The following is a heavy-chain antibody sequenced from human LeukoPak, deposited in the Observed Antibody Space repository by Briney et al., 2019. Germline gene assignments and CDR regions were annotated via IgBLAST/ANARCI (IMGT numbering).Heavy chain of an antibody. CDR1: GFIFNDYA. J-gene: IGHJ4*02. Sequence: PGGSLRLSCAASGFIFNDYAMQWVRQAPGKGLEWVSGISWNSDYSGYADSVKGRFTISKDNAKNSLYLQMNSLRAEDTALYYCAKGRGWSDFDYWGQGTLVTVSS. CDR2: ISWNSDYS. V-gene: IGHV3-9*01. D-gene: IGHD6-19*01. CDR3: AKGRGWSDFDY.